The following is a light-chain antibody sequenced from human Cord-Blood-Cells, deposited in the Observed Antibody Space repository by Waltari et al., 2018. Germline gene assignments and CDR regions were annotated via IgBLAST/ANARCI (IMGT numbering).Light chain of an antibody. J-gene: IGLJ1*01. CDR3: YSAADNNRV. V-gene: IGLV3-27*01. Sequence: SYELTQPSSVSVSPGQTARITCSGKVLAKKYARWFQQKPGQAPVLVIYKDSEGPAGIPELFSGSSSWTTVTLTISGAQVEDEADYYCYSAADNNRVFGTGTKVTVL. CDR2: KDS. CDR1: VLAKKY.